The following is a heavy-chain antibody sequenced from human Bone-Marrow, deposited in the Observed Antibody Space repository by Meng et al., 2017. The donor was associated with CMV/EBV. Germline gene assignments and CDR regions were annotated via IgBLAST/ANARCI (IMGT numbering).Heavy chain of an antibody. Sequence: ASVKVSCKASGYTFTSYYMHWVRQAPGQGLEWMGIINPSGGSTSYAQKFQGRVTMTRDTSTSTVYMELSRLRPDDTAVYYCARARIGQWLVLVWGQGTLVTVSS. CDR3: ARARIGQWLVLV. J-gene: IGHJ4*02. CDR2: INPSGGST. D-gene: IGHD6-19*01. V-gene: IGHV1-46*01. CDR1: GYTFTSYY.